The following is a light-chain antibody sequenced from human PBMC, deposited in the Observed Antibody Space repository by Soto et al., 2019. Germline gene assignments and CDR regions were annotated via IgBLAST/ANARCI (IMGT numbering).Light chain of an antibody. CDR1: KLGDKY. CDR2: QDS. V-gene: IGLV3-1*01. J-gene: IGLJ2*01. Sequence: SYELTQPPSVSVSPGQTPSITCSGDKLGDKYACWYQQKPGQSPVLVIYQDSKRPSGIPERFSGSNSGNTATLTISGTQAMDEADYYCQAWDSSTDVVFGGGTKVTVL. CDR3: QAWDSSTDVV.